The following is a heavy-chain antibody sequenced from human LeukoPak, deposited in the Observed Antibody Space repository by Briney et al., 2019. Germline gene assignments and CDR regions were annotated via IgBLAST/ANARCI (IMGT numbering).Heavy chain of an antibody. D-gene: IGHD3-22*01. CDR1: GFTFSTYW. CDR2: INTNGGTT. Sequence: GGSLRLSCAASGFTFSTYWMHWVRQAPGKGLVWVSRINTNGGTTSYADSVKGRFTISRDNAKNTLYLQMSSLRAEDTAVYYCAGDAGTMIHYWGQGTLVTVSS. J-gene: IGHJ4*02. V-gene: IGHV3-74*01. CDR3: AGDAGTMIHY.